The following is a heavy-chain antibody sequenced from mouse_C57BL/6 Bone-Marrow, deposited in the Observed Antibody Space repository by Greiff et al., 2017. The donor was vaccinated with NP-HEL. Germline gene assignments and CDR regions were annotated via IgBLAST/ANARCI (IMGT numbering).Heavy chain of an antibody. CDR1: GYTFTSYG. J-gene: IGHJ3*01. CDR2: IYPRSGNT. CDR3: GVPNPHWFAY. Sequence: QVHVKQSGAELARPGASVKLSCKASGYTFTSYGISWVKQRTGQGLEWIGEIYPRSGNTYYNEKFKGKATLTADKSSSTAYMELRSLTSEDSAVYFCGVPNPHWFAYWGQGTLVTVSA. V-gene: IGHV1-81*01.